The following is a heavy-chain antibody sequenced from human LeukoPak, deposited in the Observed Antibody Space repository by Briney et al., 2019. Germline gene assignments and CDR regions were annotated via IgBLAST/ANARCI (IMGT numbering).Heavy chain of an antibody. CDR1: GGSISGYY. CDR2: IYTSGST. CDR3: ARDYGDYVFDY. J-gene: IGHJ4*02. Sequence: PSETLSLTRTVYGGSISGYYWSWIRQPAGKGLEWIGRIYTSGSTNYNPSLKSRVTMSVDTSKNQFSLKLSSVTAADTAVYYCARDYGDYVFDYWGQGTLVTVSS. D-gene: IGHD4-17*01. V-gene: IGHV4-4*07.